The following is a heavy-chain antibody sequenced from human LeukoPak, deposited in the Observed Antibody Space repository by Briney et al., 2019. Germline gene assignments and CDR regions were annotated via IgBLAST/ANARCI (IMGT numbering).Heavy chain of an antibody. D-gene: IGHD6-13*01. CDR3: ARVRLGVAAAGSLDY. CDR1: GYTFTIYG. CDR2: ISAYNGNT. J-gene: IGHJ4*02. V-gene: IGHV1-18*01. Sequence: ASVKVSCKASGYTFTIYGISWVRQAPGQGLEWMGWISAYNGNTNYAQKLQGRVTMTTDTSTSTAYMELRSLRSDDTAVYYCARVRLGVAAAGSLDYWGQGTLVTVSS.